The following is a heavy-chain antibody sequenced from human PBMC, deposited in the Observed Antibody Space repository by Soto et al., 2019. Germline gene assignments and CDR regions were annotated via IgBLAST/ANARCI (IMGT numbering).Heavy chain of an antibody. CDR2: IRSKAYGGTT. J-gene: IGHJ5*02. D-gene: IGHD2-2*01. CDR1: GLTFGDYA. Sequence: PGGSLRLSCTASGLTFGDYAMSWFRQAPGKGLEWVGFIRSKAYGGTTEYAASVKGRFTISRDDSKSIAYLQMNSLKTEDTAVYYCSRDWSCTSINCYLQNWFDPWGQGTLVTVSS. CDR3: SRDWSCTSINCYLQNWFDP. V-gene: IGHV3-49*03.